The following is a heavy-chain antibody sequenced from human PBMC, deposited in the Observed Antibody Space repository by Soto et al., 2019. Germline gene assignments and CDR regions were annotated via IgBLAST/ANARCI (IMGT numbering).Heavy chain of an antibody. CDR3: AKDSEVKDGYNYLSKTGFPVDY. J-gene: IGHJ4*02. Sequence: QVQLVESGGGVVQPGRSLRLSCAASGFTFSSYGMHWVRQAPGKGLEWVAVISYDGSNKYYADSVKGRFTISRDNSKNTLYLQMNSLRAEDTAVYYCAKDSEVKDGYNYLSKTGFPVDYWGQGTLVTVSS. CDR1: GFTFSSYG. CDR2: ISYDGSNK. D-gene: IGHD5-12*01. V-gene: IGHV3-30*18.